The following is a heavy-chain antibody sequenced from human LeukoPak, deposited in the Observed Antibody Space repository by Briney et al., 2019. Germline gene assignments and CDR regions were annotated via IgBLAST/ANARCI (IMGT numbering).Heavy chain of an antibody. CDR1: GFTFSSYG. Sequence: PGGSLRLSCAASGFTFSSYGMHWVRQAPGKGLEWVAVIWYDGSNKYYADSVKGRFTISRDNSKNTLYLQMNSLRAEDTAVYYCARGIVGATGGAFDIWGQGTMVTVSS. V-gene: IGHV3-33*01. CDR3: ARGIVGATGGAFDI. CDR2: IWYDGSNK. D-gene: IGHD1-26*01. J-gene: IGHJ3*02.